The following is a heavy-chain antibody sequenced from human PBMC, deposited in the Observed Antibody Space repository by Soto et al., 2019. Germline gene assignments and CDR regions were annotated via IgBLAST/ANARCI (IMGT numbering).Heavy chain of an antibody. Sequence: SDPLSQTCSVCGRTIRSSNWWSWLRQSPGKGLEWIGEIYHSGSTNYNPSLKSRVTISLDKSKNQFSLKLSSVTAADTAIYYCAKHNSGGWFDPWGQGTLVTVS. V-gene: IGHV4-4*02. CDR2: IYHSGST. CDR1: GRTIRSSNW. J-gene: IGHJ5*02. CDR3: AKHNSGGWFDP. D-gene: IGHD6-19*01.